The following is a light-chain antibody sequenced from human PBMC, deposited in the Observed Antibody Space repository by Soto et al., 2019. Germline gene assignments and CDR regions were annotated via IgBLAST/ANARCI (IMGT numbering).Light chain of an antibody. CDR3: SSYTSSSTLGVV. CDR2: DVS. J-gene: IGLJ2*01. Sequence: QSALTQPASVSGSPGQSITISCTGTSSDVGGYYYVPWYQQHPGKAPKLLIYDVSNRPSGVSNRFSGSKSGITASLPISGLQAEDEADYYCSSYTSSSTLGVVFGGGTKLTVL. CDR1: SSDVGGYYY. V-gene: IGLV2-14*01.